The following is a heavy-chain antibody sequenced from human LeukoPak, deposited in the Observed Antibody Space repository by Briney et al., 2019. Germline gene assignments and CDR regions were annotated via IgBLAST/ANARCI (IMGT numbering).Heavy chain of an antibody. J-gene: IGHJ4*02. D-gene: IGHD2-15*01. CDR1: GFTFSSYA. Sequence: GGSLRLSCAASGFTFSSYAMSWVRQAPGKGLEWVSAISGSGGSTYYADSVNGRFTISRDNSKNTLYLQMNSLRAEDTAVYYCAKDRLVAAIPYYFDYWGQGTLVTVSS. CDR2: ISGSGGST. V-gene: IGHV3-23*01. CDR3: AKDRLVAAIPYYFDY.